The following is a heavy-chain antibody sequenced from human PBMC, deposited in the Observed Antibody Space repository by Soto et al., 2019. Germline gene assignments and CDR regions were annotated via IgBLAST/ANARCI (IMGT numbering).Heavy chain of an antibody. CDR3: AKAGLWFGEYPPDFDY. V-gene: IGHV3-15*01. Sequence: EVQLVESGGGLVKPGGSLRLSCAASGFTFSNAWMSWVRQTPGKGLEWVGRIKSKTDGGTTDYAAPVKGRFTISRDDSKNTLYLQMNSLRAEDTAVYYCAKAGLWFGEYPPDFDYWGQGTLVTVSS. CDR2: IKSKTDGGTT. J-gene: IGHJ4*02. CDR1: GFTFSNAW. D-gene: IGHD3-10*01.